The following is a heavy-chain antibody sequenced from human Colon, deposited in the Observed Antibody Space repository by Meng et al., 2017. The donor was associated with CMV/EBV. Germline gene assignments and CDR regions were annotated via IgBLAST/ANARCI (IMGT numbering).Heavy chain of an antibody. CDR3: AHRFLRDSSSSLHFDS. Sequence: ITLKESGPTLLTPTQTLTLTCPFSGFSLSTNGVTVGWIRQPPGKALEWLALIYWDDDKRYSPSLTSRLTITKDTSKNQVVLTMINMDPVDTATYYCAHRFLRDSSSSLHFDSWGQGTLVTVSS. CDR1: GFSLSTNGVT. CDR2: IYWDDDK. V-gene: IGHV2-5*02. J-gene: IGHJ4*02. D-gene: IGHD6-6*01.